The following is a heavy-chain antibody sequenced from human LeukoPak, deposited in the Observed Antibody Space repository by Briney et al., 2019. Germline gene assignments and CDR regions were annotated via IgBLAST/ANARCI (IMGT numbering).Heavy chain of an antibody. J-gene: IGHJ3*02. CDR2: ISVNNGNT. Sequence: GASVKVSCKASGYTFTSYNINWVRQATGQGLEWMGWISVNNGNTNYAQKVQDRVTVTTDASTSTAYMELRSLRSDDTAMYYCARDTDYYDAQNAFDIWGQGTMVTVSS. CDR1: GYTFTSYN. V-gene: IGHV1-18*01. D-gene: IGHD3-22*01. CDR3: ARDTDYYDAQNAFDI.